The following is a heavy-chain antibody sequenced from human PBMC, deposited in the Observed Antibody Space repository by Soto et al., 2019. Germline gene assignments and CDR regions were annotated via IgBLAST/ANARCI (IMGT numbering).Heavy chain of an antibody. CDR2: ISGSGGNT. Sequence: GGSLRLSCAASGFTFSSYGMHWVRQAPGKGLEWVSGISGSGGNTYYADSVKGRFTISRDNSKDTLYLQMNSLRADDTAVYFCAKRADYSRGEPDSWGQGVLVTVSS. CDR1: GFTFSSYG. V-gene: IGHV3-23*01. D-gene: IGHD6-19*01. J-gene: IGHJ4*02. CDR3: AKRADYSRGEPDS.